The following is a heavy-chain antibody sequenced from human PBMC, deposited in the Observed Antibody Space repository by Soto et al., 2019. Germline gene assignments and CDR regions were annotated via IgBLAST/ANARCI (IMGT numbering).Heavy chain of an antibody. V-gene: IGHV3-9*01. D-gene: IGHD4-17*01. CDR2: ISWNSGSI. CDR3: AKGSTTVTSLFDY. J-gene: IGHJ4*02. CDR1: GFTFDDYA. Sequence: EVQLVESGGGLVQPGRSLRLSCAASGFTFDDYAMHWVRQAPGKGLEWVSGISWNSGSIGYADSVKGRFTISRDNAKNSLYLQMNSLRAEDTALYCCAKGSTTVTSLFDYWGQGTLVTVSS.